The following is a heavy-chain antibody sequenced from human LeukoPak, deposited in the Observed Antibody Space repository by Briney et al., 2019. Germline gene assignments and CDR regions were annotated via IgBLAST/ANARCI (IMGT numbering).Heavy chain of an antibody. Sequence: SDTLSLTCAVSGYSISSSNWWGWIRQPPGKGLEWIGYIYYSGSIYYNPSLKSRVTMSVDTSKNQFSLKLSSVTAVDTAVYYCGRYEPAATNAFDIWGQGTMVTVSS. V-gene: IGHV4-28*05. CDR1: GYSISSSNW. CDR2: IYYSGSI. D-gene: IGHD2-2*01. CDR3: GRYEPAATNAFDI. J-gene: IGHJ3*02.